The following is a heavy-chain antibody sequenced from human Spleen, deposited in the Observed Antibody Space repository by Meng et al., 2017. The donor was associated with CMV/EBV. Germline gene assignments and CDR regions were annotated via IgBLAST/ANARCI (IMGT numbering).Heavy chain of an antibody. D-gene: IGHD3-10*01. Sequence: GGSLRLSCAASGFTFDDYAMHWVRQAPGKGLEWVSGISWNSGSIEYADSVKGRFTISRDNAQNSLYLQMNSLSTEDTAFYYCAKDIQYYYGSKRFHYYGMDVWGQGTTVTVSS. CDR2: ISWNSGSI. V-gene: IGHV3-9*01. J-gene: IGHJ6*02. CDR3: AKDIQYYYGSKRFHYYGMDV. CDR1: GFTFDDYA.